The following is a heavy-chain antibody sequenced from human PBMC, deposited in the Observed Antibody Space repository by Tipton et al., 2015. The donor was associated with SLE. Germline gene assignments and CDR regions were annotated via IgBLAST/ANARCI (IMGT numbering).Heavy chain of an antibody. V-gene: IGHV4-38-2*01. J-gene: IGHJ4*02. CDR1: GYSISSGYY. CDR2: IFHTGST. Sequence: TLSLTCAVSGYSISSGYYWGWIRQPPGKGLEWIATIFHTGSTYYNPSLKSRVTISVDTSKNQFSLRVSSVIAADTAVYYCARMFRETSGGFDYWGQGTLVTVSS. D-gene: IGHD3-10*02. CDR3: ARMFRETSGGFDY.